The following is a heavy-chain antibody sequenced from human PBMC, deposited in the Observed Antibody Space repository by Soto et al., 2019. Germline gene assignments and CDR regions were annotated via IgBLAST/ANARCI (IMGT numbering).Heavy chain of an antibody. CDR2: ISGSGGST. Sequence: GGSLRLSCAASGFTFSSYAMSWVPQAPGKGLEWVSAISGSGGSTYYADSVKGRFTISRDNSKNTLYLQMNSLRAEDTAVYYCAKKGGKAAAGTSIDYWGQGTLVTVSS. V-gene: IGHV3-23*01. J-gene: IGHJ4*02. D-gene: IGHD6-13*01. CDR1: GFTFSSYA. CDR3: AKKGGKAAAGTSIDY.